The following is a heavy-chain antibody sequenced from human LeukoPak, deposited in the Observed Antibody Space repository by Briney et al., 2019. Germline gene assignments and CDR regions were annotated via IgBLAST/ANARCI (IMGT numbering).Heavy chain of an antibody. J-gene: IGHJ3*02. V-gene: IGHV3-21*01. CDR3: ARGRPRYDAFDI. CDR2: ISSSSSYI. CDR1: GFTFSSYS. Sequence: GGSLRLSCAASGFTFSSYSMNWVRQPPGKGLEWVSSISSSSSYIYYADSVKGRFNISRDNAKNSLYLQMNSLRAEDTAVYYCARGRPRYDAFDIWGQGTMVTVSS.